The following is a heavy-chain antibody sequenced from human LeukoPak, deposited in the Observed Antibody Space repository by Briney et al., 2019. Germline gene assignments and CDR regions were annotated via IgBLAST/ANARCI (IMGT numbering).Heavy chain of an antibody. CDR2: INPNSGGT. CDR3: ARGYVDIVVVPAAAGDDAFDI. V-gene: IGHV1-2*02. Sequence: ASVKVSCKASGYTFTGYYMHWVRQAPGQGLEWMGWINPNSGGTNYAQKFQGRVTMTRDTSISTAYMELSRLRSDDTAVYYCARGYVDIVVVPAAAGDDAFDIWGQGTMVTVSS. D-gene: IGHD2-2*03. J-gene: IGHJ3*02. CDR1: GYTFTGYY.